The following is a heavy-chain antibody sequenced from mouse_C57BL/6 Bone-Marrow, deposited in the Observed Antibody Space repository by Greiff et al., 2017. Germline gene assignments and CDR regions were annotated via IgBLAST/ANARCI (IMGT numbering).Heavy chain of an antibody. J-gene: IGHJ1*03. Sequence: VQLQQPGAELVKPGASVKLSCKASGYTFTSYWMQWVKLRPGQGLELIGEIDPSYSYTNYNQKFKGKATLTVDTASSTAYVQRSSLTSEDSAVYYCARLGLYDPYWYFDVWGTGTAVTVSS. D-gene: IGHD2-12*01. V-gene: IGHV1-50*01. CDR3: ARLGLYDPYWYFDV. CDR1: GYTFTSYW. CDR2: IDPSYSYT.